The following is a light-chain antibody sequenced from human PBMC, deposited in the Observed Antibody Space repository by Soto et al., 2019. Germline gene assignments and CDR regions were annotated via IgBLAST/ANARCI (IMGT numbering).Light chain of an antibody. Sequence: DIQMTQSPSSLSATVGDRVTITCRASQSIGKSLNWYQQKPGRAPNLLISAASSYQRGVPPRFSGSGSGTEFTLTISSLQPDDFATYYCQQSYSSWTFGQGTKVDI. CDR2: AAS. V-gene: IGKV1-39*01. CDR1: QSIGKS. J-gene: IGKJ1*01. CDR3: QQSYSSWT.